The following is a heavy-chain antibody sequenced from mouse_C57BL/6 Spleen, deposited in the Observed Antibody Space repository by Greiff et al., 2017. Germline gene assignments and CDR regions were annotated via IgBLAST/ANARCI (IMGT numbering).Heavy chain of an antibody. CDR2: IYPSDSET. CDR3: ARWGYFDV. CDR1: GYTFTSYW. J-gene: IGHJ1*03. Sequence: VQLQQPGAELVRPGSSVKLSCKASGYTFTSYWMAWVRQRPGQGLEWIGNIYPSDSETHYNQKFKDKATLTVDKSSSTAYMQLSSLTSEDSAVYYCARWGYFDVWGTGTTVTVSS. V-gene: IGHV1-61*01.